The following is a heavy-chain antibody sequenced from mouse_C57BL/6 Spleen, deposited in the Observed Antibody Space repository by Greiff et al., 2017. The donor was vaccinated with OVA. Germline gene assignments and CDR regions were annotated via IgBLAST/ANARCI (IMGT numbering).Heavy chain of an antibody. CDR3: ARWGTTVVATDY. Sequence: QVQLQQSGAELARPGASVKMSCKASCYTFTSHTMHWVKQRPGQGLEWIGYINPSSGYTKYNQKFKDKATLTADKSSSTAYMQLSSLTSEDSAVYYCARWGTTVVATDYWGQGTTLTVSS. D-gene: IGHD1-1*01. J-gene: IGHJ2*01. CDR1: CYTFTSHT. CDR2: INPSSGYT. V-gene: IGHV1-4*01.